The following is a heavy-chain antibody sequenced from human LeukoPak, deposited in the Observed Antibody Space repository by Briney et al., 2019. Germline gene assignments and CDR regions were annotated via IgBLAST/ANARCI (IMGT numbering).Heavy chain of an antibody. CDR3: CGRGPPVLLLFRLFDY. D-gene: IGHD3-10*01. CDR2: INHSGST. J-gene: IGHJ4*02. Sequence: PSETLSLTCAVYGGSFSGYYWSWIRQPPGKGLEWIGEINHSGSTNYNPPLKSRVTISVDTSTNQFSLKLSTVTAAEKAVYYCCGRGPPVLLLFRLFDYWGQGTLVTVSS. V-gene: IGHV4-34*01. CDR1: GGSFSGYY.